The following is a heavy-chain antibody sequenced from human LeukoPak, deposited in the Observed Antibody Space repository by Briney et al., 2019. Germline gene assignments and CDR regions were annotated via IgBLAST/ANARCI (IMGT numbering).Heavy chain of an antibody. D-gene: IGHD3-22*01. CDR1: GGSISSYY. Sequence: PSGTLSLTCTVSGGSISSYYWSWIRQPPGKGLEWIGYIYYSGSTNYNPSLKSRVTISVDTSKNQFSLKLSSVTAADTAVYYCARLTHYYDSSGYLDYWGQGTLVTVSS. CDR3: ARLTHYYDSSGYLDY. J-gene: IGHJ4*02. V-gene: IGHV4-59*08. CDR2: IYYSGST.